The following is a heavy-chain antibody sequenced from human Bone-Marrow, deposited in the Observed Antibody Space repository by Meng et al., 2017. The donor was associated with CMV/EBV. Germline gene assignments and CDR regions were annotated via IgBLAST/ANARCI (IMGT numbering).Heavy chain of an antibody. CDR2: FYYSGTT. Sequence: GSLRLSCTVSGGSTSSSSYHWGWIRQPPGRGLEWIGSFYYSGTTYYNPSLKSRVTISVDASKNQFSLRLSSVTAADTAVYYCARDLVMRRYNSNPEGWFDPWGQGTRVTVSS. V-gene: IGHV4-39*07. J-gene: IGHJ5*02. CDR3: ARDLVMRRYNSNPEGWFDP. D-gene: IGHD1-20*01. CDR1: GGSTSSSSYH.